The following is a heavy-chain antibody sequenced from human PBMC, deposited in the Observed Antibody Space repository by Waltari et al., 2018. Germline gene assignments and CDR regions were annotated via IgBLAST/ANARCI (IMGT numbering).Heavy chain of an antibody. J-gene: IGHJ4*02. CDR1: GFTFSSYG. CDR2: IRYDGSNK. D-gene: IGHD6-25*01. CDR3: ATLGNGGGYNRKSDY. V-gene: IGHV3-30*02. Sequence: QVQLVESGGGVVQPGGSLRLSCAASGFTFSSYGMHWFRQAPGKGLEWVAFIRYDGSNKYYADSVKGRFTISRDNSKNTLYLQMNSLRAEDTAVYYCATLGNGGGYNRKSDYWGQGTLVTVSS.